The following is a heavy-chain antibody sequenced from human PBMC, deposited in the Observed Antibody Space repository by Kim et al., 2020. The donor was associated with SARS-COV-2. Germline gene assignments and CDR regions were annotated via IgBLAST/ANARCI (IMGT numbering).Heavy chain of an antibody. CDR3: TTDIRGATGY. CDR2: IKQDGSQK. J-gene: IGHJ4*02. D-gene: IGHD3-10*01. CDR1: GFTFSNYW. Sequence: GGSLRLSCAASGFTFSNYWMNWVRQAPGKGLEWVANIKQDGSQKSYMDSVKGRFTISRDNAKNSLYLQMNSLRVEDTAVYCCTTDIRGATGYWGQGTLVTVSS. V-gene: IGHV3-7*03.